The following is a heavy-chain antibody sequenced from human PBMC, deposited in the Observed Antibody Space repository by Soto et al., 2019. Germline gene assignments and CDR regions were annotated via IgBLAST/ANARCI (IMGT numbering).Heavy chain of an antibody. CDR1: GGSISSDGNY. CDR3: ARARMVRGIIYYYGMDV. CDR2: IYYSGST. J-gene: IGHJ6*02. D-gene: IGHD3-10*01. V-gene: IGHV4-31*01. Sequence: QVQLQESGPGLVKSSQTLSLTCTVSGGSISSDGNYWSWIRQHPGKGLEWIGYIYYSGSTNYNPSLKNQVTISVDTSKNQFSLKLNSVTAADTAVYYCARARMVRGIIYYYGMDVWGQGTTVTVSS.